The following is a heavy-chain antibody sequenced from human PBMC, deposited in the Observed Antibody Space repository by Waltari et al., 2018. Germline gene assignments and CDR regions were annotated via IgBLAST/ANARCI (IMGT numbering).Heavy chain of an antibody. Sequence: QVQLRESGPGLVKPSETLSLTCAVSGGSISTYYWSWIRQPAGKGLEGIGRIHTRGSTNYHPSLKSRVTMSLDTSKNQFSLELRSETAADTAMYYCARETGHLAYYSDYWGQGTLITVSS. CDR1: GGSISTYY. J-gene: IGHJ4*02. D-gene: IGHD1-1*01. CDR3: ARETGHLAYYSDY. CDR2: IHTRGST. V-gene: IGHV4-4*07.